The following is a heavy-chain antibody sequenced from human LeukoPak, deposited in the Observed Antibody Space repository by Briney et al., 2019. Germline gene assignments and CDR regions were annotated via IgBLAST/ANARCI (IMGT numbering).Heavy chain of an antibody. V-gene: IGHV5-51*01. CDR2: IYPGDSDT. CDR1: GYSFTSYW. CDR3: ARLAPIFYDFWSGYTNWFDP. Sequence: GESLKISCKGSGYSFTSYWSGWVRRMPGKGLEWMGIIYPGDSDTRYSPSFQGQVTISADKSISTAYLQWSSLKASDTAMYYCARLAPIFYDFWSGYTNWFDPWGQGTLVTVSS. D-gene: IGHD3-3*01. J-gene: IGHJ5*02.